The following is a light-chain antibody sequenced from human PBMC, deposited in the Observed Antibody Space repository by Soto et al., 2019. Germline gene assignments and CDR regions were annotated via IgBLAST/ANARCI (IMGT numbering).Light chain of an antibody. V-gene: IGKV1-39*01. J-gene: IGKJ1*01. Sequence: DIQMTHSPSSLSASVVDRVTITCRASQNINNYLNWYQQRPGKAPKLLIYAASTLQSGVPSRFSGSGSGTDFTLAISSLQPEDFATYYCQQSYIEPWGTCGQGTKVDIK. CDR2: AAS. CDR3: QQSYIEPWGT. CDR1: QNINNY.